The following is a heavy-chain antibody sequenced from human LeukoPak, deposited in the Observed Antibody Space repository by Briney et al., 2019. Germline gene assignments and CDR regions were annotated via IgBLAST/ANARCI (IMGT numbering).Heavy chain of an antibody. V-gene: IGHV1-8*01. D-gene: IGHD3-22*01. CDR2: MNPNSGNT. Sequence: ASVKVSCKASGYTFTSYDINWVRQAPGQGLEWMGWMNPNSGNTGYAQKFQGRVTMTRNTSRSTAYMELSSLRSEDTAVYYCARGVALPWYYYDSSGYSNFDYWGQGTLVTVSS. CDR1: GYTFTSYD. J-gene: IGHJ4*02. CDR3: ARGVALPWYYYDSSGYSNFDY.